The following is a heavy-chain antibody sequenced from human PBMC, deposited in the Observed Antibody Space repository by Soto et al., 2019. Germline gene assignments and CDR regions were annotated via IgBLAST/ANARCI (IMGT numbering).Heavy chain of an antibody. J-gene: IGHJ6*03. CDR3: AIISSSWYEGYYYYMDV. CDR2: ISAYNGNT. CDR1: GYTFTSYG. V-gene: IGHV1-18*01. Sequence: GASVKVSCKASGYTFTSYGISWVRQAPGQGLEWMGWISAYNGNTNYAQKLQGRVTMTTDTSTSTAYMELRSLRSDDTAVYYCAIISSSWYEGYYYYMDVWGKGTTVTVSS. D-gene: IGHD6-13*01.